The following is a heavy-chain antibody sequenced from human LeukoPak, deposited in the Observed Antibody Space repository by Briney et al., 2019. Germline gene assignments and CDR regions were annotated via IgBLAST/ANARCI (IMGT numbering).Heavy chain of an antibody. Sequence: GASLQISCKVSGCTFITHWIAWVRQMPGKGLEWMGIVSPADSDTKYSPSFKGQVIISADKSINTAYLQWSSLKASDSAMYYCARMGGDPLDYWGQGTLVTVSS. V-gene: IGHV5-51*01. CDR3: ARMGGDPLDY. CDR1: GCTFITHW. D-gene: IGHD2-21*01. J-gene: IGHJ4*02. CDR2: VSPADSDT.